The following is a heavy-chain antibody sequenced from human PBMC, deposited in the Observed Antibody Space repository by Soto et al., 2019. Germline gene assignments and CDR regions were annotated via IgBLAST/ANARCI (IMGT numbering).Heavy chain of an antibody. CDR1: GSTFSSYA. J-gene: IGHJ4*02. D-gene: IGHD7-27*01. Sequence: ASVKVSCKASGSTFSSYAMHWVRQAPGQRLEWMGWINAGYGNTKSSQKCQDRVTISRDTSASTAYMELTSLRSEDTAVYYCSRDTGDGTFDFWGQGTRVTVSS. V-gene: IGHV1-3*01. CDR3: SRDTGDGTFDF. CDR2: INAGYGNT.